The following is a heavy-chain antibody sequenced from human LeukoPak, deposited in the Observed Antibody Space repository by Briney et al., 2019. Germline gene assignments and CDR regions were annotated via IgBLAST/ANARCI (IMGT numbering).Heavy chain of an antibody. Sequence: GRSLRLSCAASGFTFSSYTMHWVRQAPGKGLEWVAVMSSDGNNKYYADSVKGRFTISRDNSKNTLYLDMNSLRAEDTAVYYCARPDSSGWSHAFDIWGQGTKVTVPS. CDR2: MSSDGNNK. D-gene: IGHD6-19*01. V-gene: IGHV3-30-3*01. J-gene: IGHJ3*02. CDR1: GFTFSSYT. CDR3: ARPDSSGWSHAFDI.